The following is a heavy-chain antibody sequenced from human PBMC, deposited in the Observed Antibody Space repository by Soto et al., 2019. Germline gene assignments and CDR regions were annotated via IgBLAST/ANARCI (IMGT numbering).Heavy chain of an antibody. Sequence: EAQLVESGGGLVQPGGSLRLSCAASGFTFSSYSMNWVRQAPGKGLEWVSYISSSSRTIYCADSVKGRFTISRDNAKNSLYLQMNSLRAEDTAVYYCAREWDGDGYNSGWFDPWGQGTLVTVSS. CDR1: GFTFSSYS. J-gene: IGHJ5*02. CDR3: AREWDGDGYNSGWFDP. V-gene: IGHV3-48*01. D-gene: IGHD5-12*01. CDR2: ISSSSRTI.